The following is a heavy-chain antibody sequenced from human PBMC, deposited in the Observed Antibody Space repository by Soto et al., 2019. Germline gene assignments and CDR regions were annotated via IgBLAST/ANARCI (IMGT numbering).Heavy chain of an antibody. CDR2: INHSGST. J-gene: IGHJ6*02. Sequence: SETLSLTCAVYGGSFSGYYWSWIRQPPGKGLEWIGEINHSGSTNYNPSLKSRVTISVDTSKNQFSLKLSSVTAADTAVYYCARVPGRIAAAGGYYYYGMDVWGQGTTVTVSS. CDR3: ARVPGRIAAAGGYYYYGMDV. V-gene: IGHV4-34*01. CDR1: GGSFSGYY. D-gene: IGHD6-13*01.